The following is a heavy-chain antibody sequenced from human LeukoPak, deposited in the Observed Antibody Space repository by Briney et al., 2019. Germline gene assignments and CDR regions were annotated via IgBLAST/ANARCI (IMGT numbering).Heavy chain of an antibody. CDR1: GFTFSSYS. D-gene: IGHD4-17*01. CDR2: ISSSSSTI. CDR3: ARVADYGDHAGPYFDY. J-gene: IGHJ4*02. Sequence: SGGSLRLSCAASGFTFSSYSMNWVRQAPGKGLEWVSYISSSSSTIYYADSVKGRFTISRDNAKNSLYLQMNSLRAEDTAVYYCARVADYGDHAGPYFDYWGQGTLVTVSS. V-gene: IGHV3-48*01.